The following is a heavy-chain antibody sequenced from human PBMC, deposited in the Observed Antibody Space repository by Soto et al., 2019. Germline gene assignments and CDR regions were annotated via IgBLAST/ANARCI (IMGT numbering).Heavy chain of an antibody. V-gene: IGHV4-4*02. CDR3: ASRDPGTSVDY. J-gene: IGHJ4*02. CDR1: GGSFTSNNL. D-gene: IGHD1-7*01. CDR2: IYRTGST. Sequence: TLSPTCAVSGGSFTSNNLWTWVRQPPGQGLEWIGEIYRTGSTNYNPSLKSRVTISLDKSENQFSLKVTSLTAADTAVYYCASRDPGTSVDYWGQGTLVTVSS.